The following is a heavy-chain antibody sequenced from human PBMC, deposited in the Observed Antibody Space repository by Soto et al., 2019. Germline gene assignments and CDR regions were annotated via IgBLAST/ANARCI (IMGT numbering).Heavy chain of an antibody. Sequence: ASVKVSCKASGGTFSSYAISWVRQAPGQGLEWMGGIIPIFGTANYAQKFQGRVTITADKSTSTAYMELSSLRSEDTAVYYCARVYSGSSTTRYNWFDPWGQGTLVTVSS. CDR3: ARVYSGSSTTRYNWFDP. J-gene: IGHJ5*02. CDR1: GGTFSSYA. CDR2: IIPIFGTA. D-gene: IGHD1-26*01. V-gene: IGHV1-69*06.